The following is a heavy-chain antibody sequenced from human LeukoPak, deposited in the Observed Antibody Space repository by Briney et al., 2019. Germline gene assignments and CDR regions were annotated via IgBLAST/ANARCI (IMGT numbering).Heavy chain of an antibody. V-gene: IGHV4-4*07. CDR3: ARGLGGTTGEQNWFDP. CDR1: AGSISNYY. D-gene: IGHD1-7*01. J-gene: IGHJ5*02. CDR2: IYTSGST. Sequence: SETLSLTCTVSAGSISNYYWSWIRQPAGKGLEWIGRIYTSGSTNYNPSLKSRVTISVGKSKNQFSLKLSSVTAADTAVYYCARGLGGTTGEQNWFDPWGQGTLVTVS.